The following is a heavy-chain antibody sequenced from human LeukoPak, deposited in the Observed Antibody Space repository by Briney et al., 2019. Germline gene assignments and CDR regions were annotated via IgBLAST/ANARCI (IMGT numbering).Heavy chain of an antibody. Sequence: GSLRLSCVTSGLTFSNAWMNWVRQPPGKGLEWIGEMYLSGTTHSNPSVKSRVTISIDKSKNQFFLNLSSVTAADTAVYYCAGLVGRYSSGLYYYYFDYWGQGTLVTVSS. V-gene: IGHV4-4*02. CDR3: AGLVGRYSSGLYYYYFDY. CDR1: GLTFSNAW. CDR2: MYLSGTT. J-gene: IGHJ4*02. D-gene: IGHD3-22*01.